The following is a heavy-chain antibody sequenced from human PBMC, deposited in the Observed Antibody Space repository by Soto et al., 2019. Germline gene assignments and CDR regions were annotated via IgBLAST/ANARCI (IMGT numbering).Heavy chain of an antibody. CDR1: GFTFSSYG. CDR2: IWYDGSNK. V-gene: IGHV3-33*01. CDR3: ARDNPDILTGYYPYYFDY. Sequence: QVQLVESGGGVVQPGRSLRLSCASSGFTFSSYGMHWVRQAPGKGLEWVAVIWYDGSNKYYADSVKGRFTISRDNSKNTLYLQMNSLRAEDTAVYYCARDNPDILTGYYPYYFDYWGQGTLVTVSS. J-gene: IGHJ4*02. D-gene: IGHD3-9*01.